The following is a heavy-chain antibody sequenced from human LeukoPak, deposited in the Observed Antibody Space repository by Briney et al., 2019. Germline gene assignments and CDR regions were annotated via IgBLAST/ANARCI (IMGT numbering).Heavy chain of an antibody. CDR1: GFTFSSYA. CDR2: ISGSGGST. J-gene: IGHJ6*03. Sequence: GGSLRLSCAASGFTFSSYAMSWVRQAPGKGLEWVSAISGSGGSTYYADSVKGRFTISRDNSKNTLYLQMNSLRAEDTAVYYCARRMIYCSSTSCYPNNYYYYYMDVWGKGTTVTVSS. V-gene: IGHV3-23*01. D-gene: IGHD2-2*01. CDR3: ARRMIYCSSTSCYPNNYYYYYMDV.